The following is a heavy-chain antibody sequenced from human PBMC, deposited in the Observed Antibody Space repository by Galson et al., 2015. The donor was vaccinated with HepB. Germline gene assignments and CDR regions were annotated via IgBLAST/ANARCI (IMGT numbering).Heavy chain of an antibody. D-gene: IGHD1-26*01. CDR2: IYHSGNT. CDR3: ARSIRILGTKREFDF. Sequence: TLSLTCTVSGGSVSKNGFFWNWIRQRPGKGLEWIGSIYHSGNTDYNPALKSRLFISEDSSKNQFSLNLTSVTAADTAMYYCARSIRILGTKREFDFWGQGTLVTVSS. V-gene: IGHV4-31*03. J-gene: IGHJ4*02. CDR1: GGSVSKNGFF.